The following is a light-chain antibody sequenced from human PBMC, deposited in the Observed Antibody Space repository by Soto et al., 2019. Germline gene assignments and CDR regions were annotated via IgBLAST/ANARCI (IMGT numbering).Light chain of an antibody. V-gene: IGKV3-20*01. CDR2: RAP. Sequence: DIAMTRSPGALSLSPGERATISCLASQSVSTFLAWYQQKPGQPPRLLIYRAPSRATGIPDRFSGSGSGTDFTLTIRRLEPEDFAVYYCKPYGAPPETFGQGTKVDIK. CDR1: QSVSTF. CDR3: KPYGAPPET. J-gene: IGKJ1*01.